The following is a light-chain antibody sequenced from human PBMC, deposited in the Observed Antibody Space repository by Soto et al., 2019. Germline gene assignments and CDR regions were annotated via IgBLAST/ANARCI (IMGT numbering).Light chain of an antibody. J-gene: IGLJ1*01. CDR2: AND. CDR3: AAWDGSLNRYV. CDR1: TSNIGSSA. V-gene: IGLV1-44*01. Sequence: QSALTQPPSASVTPGQRVTISCSGSTSNIGSSAVNWYQQLPGTAPKLLIYANDQRPSGVPARFSGSKSGTSASLAISGLQSEDEADYYCAAWDGSLNRYVFAAGTKVTV.